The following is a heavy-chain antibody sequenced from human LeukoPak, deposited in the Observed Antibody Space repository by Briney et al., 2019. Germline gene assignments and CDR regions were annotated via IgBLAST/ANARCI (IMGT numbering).Heavy chain of an antibody. CDR2: ISAYNGNT. V-gene: IGHV1-18*01. J-gene: IGHJ6*02. Sequence: GASVTVSCKASGYTFTSYGISWVRQAPGQGLEGRGWISAYNGNTNYAQKLQGRVTMTTDTSTSTAYMELRSLRSDDAAVYYCARDRPHGDYGGGYGMDVWGQGTTVTVSS. CDR3: ARDRPHGDYGGGYGMDV. D-gene: IGHD4-23*01. CDR1: GYTFTSYG.